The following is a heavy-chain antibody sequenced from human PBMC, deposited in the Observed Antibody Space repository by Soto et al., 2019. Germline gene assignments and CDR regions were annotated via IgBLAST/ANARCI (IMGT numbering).Heavy chain of an antibody. CDR2: INHSGST. D-gene: IGHD2-21*02. V-gene: IGHV4-34*01. J-gene: IGHJ6*02. CDR3: ARGQKYCGGDCYWRYYYGMDV. CDR1: GGSFSGYY. Sequence: SETLSLTCAVYGGSFSGYYWSWIRQPPGKGLEWIGEINHSGSTNYNPSLKSRVTISVDTSKNQFSLKLSSVTAADTAVYYCARGQKYCGGDCYWRYYYGMDVWGQGTTVTVSS.